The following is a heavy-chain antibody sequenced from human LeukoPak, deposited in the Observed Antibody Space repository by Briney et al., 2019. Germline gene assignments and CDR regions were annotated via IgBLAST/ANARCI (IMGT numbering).Heavy chain of an antibody. CDR3: ARGYCSSTSCYDYMDV. CDR2: ISSSGSTI. D-gene: IGHD2-2*01. V-gene: IGHV3-11*04. J-gene: IGHJ6*03. CDR1: GFTFSDYY. Sequence: GGSLRLSCAASGFTFSDYYMSWIRQAPGKGLEWVSYISSSGSTIYYADSVKGRFTISRDNAKNSLYLQMNSLRAEDTAVYYCARGYCSSTSCYDYMDVWGKGTTVTVSS.